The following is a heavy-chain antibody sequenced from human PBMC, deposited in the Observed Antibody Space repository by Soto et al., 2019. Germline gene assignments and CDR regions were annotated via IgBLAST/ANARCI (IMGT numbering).Heavy chain of an antibody. CDR1: GESFNGYY. CDR2: IHHSGST. V-gene: IGHV4-34*01. J-gene: IGHJ6*02. D-gene: IGHD6-13*01. Sequence: SETLSLTCTAYGESFNGYYWSWIRQPPGKGVEWIGEIHHSGSTNYNPSLKSRVTFSIDTSKRQFYLKVRSVTAADTAVYYCARGKRGSSWYRGEEKYYYYGMDVWGQGTPVTVSS. CDR3: ARGKRGSSWYRGEEKYYYYGMDV.